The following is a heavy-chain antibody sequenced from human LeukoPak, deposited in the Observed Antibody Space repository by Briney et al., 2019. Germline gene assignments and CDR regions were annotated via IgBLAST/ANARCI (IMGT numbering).Heavy chain of an antibody. V-gene: IGHV3-23*01. J-gene: IGHJ5*02. Sequence: GSLRLSCAASGFTFSDYAMTWVRQAPGKGLEWVSSISGSGGSILYADSVKGRFTISRDNSRNTLYVQMNSLRAEDTAVYYCANLSVWGNYRAPSAWGQGTLVTVSS. CDR2: ISGSGGSI. CDR1: GFTFSDYA. D-gene: IGHD3-16*02. CDR3: ANLSVWGNYRAPSA.